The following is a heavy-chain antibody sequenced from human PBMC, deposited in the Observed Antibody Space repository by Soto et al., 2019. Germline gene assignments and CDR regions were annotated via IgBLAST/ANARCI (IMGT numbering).Heavy chain of an antibody. J-gene: IGHJ6*03. CDR1: GFTFTSYG. V-gene: IGHV1-18*01. CDR3: AREGGGYYDFWSGPNPYYYYYMDA. D-gene: IGHD3-3*01. Sequence: APVKVSCKASGFTFTSYGISWVRQAPGQRLEWMGRISAYNGNTNYAQKLQGRVTMTTDTSTSTAYMELRSLRSDDTAVYYCAREGGGYYDFWSGPNPYYYYYMDAWGKGTTVTVSS. CDR2: ISAYNGNT.